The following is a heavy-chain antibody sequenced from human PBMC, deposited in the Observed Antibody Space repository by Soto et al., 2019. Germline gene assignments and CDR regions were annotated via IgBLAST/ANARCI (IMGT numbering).Heavy chain of an antibody. CDR3: ARHIWDYAGC. CDR2: FHSSGIT. V-gene: IGHV4-39*01. CDR1: GGSITTNGHY. Sequence: PSETLSLTCTVSGGSITTNGHYWGWIRQPPGKGLEWTGTFHSSGITFYNPSLKNRVSIHVDTSNNQFSLKMSSVTAADTAVYYWARHIWDYAGCWGHGILVTVSS. J-gene: IGHJ4*01. D-gene: IGHD7-27*01.